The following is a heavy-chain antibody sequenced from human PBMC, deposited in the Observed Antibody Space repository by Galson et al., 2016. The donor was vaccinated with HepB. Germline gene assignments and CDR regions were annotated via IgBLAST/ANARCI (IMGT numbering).Heavy chain of an antibody. CDR1: GFTFSNYW. V-gene: IGHV3-74*01. CDR2: IKSDGSYT. J-gene: IGHJ4*02. D-gene: IGHD2-2*01. CDR3: ARDQSGDCSTTKCWGPDY. Sequence: SLRLSCAASGFTFSNYWMHWVRQGPGKGLVWVPRIKSDGSYTNYADSVKGRFTTSRDSAKNTLYLQMNSLRVEDTAVYYCARDQSGDCSTTKCWGPDYWGQGTLVTASS.